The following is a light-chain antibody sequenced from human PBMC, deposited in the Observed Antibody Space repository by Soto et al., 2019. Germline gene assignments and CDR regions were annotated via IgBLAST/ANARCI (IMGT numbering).Light chain of an antibody. CDR2: AAS. CDR3: QHYDSSPFT. CDR1: QSVSSNY. V-gene: IGKV3-20*01. Sequence: EIVLTQSPGTLSLSPGERATLSCRASQSVSSNYLAWYQQKPGQAPRLLIYAASSRATGIPDRFSGSGSGTDFTLTISRLEPEDFAVYYCQHYDSSPFTFGPGTKVDIK. J-gene: IGKJ3*01.